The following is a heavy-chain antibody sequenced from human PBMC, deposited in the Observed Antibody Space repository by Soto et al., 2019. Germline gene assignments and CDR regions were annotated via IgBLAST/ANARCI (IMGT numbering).Heavy chain of an antibody. J-gene: IGHJ1*01. D-gene: IGHD2-15*01. V-gene: IGHV4-34*01. CDR1: GGSFSGYY. CDR2: INHSGST. CDR3: ARGRVVVVAANYMTPMRPKYFQH. Sequence: SETLSLTCAVYGGSFSGYYWSWIRQPPGNGLEWIGEINHSGSTNYNPSLKSRVTISVDTSKNQFSLKLSSVTAADTAVYYCARGRVVVVAANYMTPMRPKYFQHWGQGTLVTV.